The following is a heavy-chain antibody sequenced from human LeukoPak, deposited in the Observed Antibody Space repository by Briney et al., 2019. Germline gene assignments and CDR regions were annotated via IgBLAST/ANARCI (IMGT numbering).Heavy chain of an antibody. CDR2: ISGSGGST. D-gene: IGHD3-10*01. CDR1: GFTFSSYA. J-gene: IGHJ4*02. CDR3: AKDSGSGSYYSITYFDY. Sequence: GGSLRLSCAASGFTFSSYAMSWVRQAPGKGLEWVSAISGSGGSTYYADSVKGRFTASRDNSKNTLYLQMNSLRAEDTAVYYCAKDSGSGSYYSITYFDYWGQGTLVTVSS. V-gene: IGHV3-23*01.